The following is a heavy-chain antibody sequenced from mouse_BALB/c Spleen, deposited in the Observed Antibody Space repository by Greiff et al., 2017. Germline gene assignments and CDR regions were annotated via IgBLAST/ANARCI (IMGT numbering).Heavy chain of an antibody. Sequence: EVQLQASGPSLVKPSQTLSLTCSVTGDSITSGYWNWIRKFPGNKLEYMGYISYSGSTYYNPSLKSRISITRDTSKNQYYLQLNSVTTEDTATYYCARFYYDYPWFAYWGQGTLVTVSA. CDR1: GDSITSGY. CDR3: ARFYYDYPWFAY. D-gene: IGHD2-4*01. V-gene: IGHV3-8*02. J-gene: IGHJ3*01. CDR2: ISYSGST.